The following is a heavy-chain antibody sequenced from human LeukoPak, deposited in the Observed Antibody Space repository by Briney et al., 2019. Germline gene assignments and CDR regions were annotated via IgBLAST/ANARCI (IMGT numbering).Heavy chain of an antibody. Sequence: SETLSLTCTVSGASINGYYWSWIRQPPGKGLEWIGNVHYSLNSNYSPSLESRVTISMDTSKRQFSLKLTSVTAADTAVYYCACYKIVERSFYFWGPGMLVTVSS. D-gene: IGHD5-24*01. J-gene: IGHJ4*02. CDR1: GASINGYY. CDR3: ACYKIVERSFYF. V-gene: IGHV4-59*01. CDR2: VHYSLNS.